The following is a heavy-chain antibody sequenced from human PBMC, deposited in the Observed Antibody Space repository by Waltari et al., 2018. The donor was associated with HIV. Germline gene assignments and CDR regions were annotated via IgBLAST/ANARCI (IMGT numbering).Heavy chain of an antibody. J-gene: IGHJ4*02. CDR1: GGSISSSSYY. V-gene: IGHV4-39*01. CDR3: ARMGQTDDILTGHHY. D-gene: IGHD3-9*01. CDR2: IYYSGRT. Sequence: QLHLQESGPGLVKPSETLSLTCTVSGGSISSSSYYWGWIRQPPEKGLEWIGSIYYSGRTYYTPSRKSRVIISVDTSKNQFSVKLSSVTAADTAVYYCARMGQTDDILTGHHYWGQGTLVTVSS.